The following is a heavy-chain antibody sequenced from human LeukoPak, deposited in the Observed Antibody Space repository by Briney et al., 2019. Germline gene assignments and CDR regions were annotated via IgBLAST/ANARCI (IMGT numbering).Heavy chain of an antibody. Sequence: ASVKVSRKASGYTFTGYYMHWVRQAPGQGLEWMGWINPNSGGTNYAQKFQGRVTMTRDTSTSTVYMELSSLRSEDTAVYYCARDSAEWLQFGAFDIWGQGTMVTVSS. CDR1: GYTFTGYY. D-gene: IGHD5-24*01. J-gene: IGHJ3*02. CDR3: ARDSAEWLQFGAFDI. V-gene: IGHV1-2*02. CDR2: INPNSGGT.